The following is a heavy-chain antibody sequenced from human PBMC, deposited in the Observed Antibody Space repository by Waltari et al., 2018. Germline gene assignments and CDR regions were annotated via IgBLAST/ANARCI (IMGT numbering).Heavy chain of an antibody. CDR3: AKDPTFRPNWNRDNDAFDI. D-gene: IGHD1-1*01. CDR1: GFTFSSYG. V-gene: IGHV3-30*18. CDR2: IWYDGSNK. Sequence: QVQLVESGGGVVQPGRSLRLSCAASGFTFSSYGMHWVRQAPGQGLEWVEVIWYDGSNKYYADSVKGRFTISRDNSKNTLYLQMNSLRAEDTAMYYCAKDPTFRPNWNRDNDAFDIWGQGTMVTVSS. J-gene: IGHJ3*02.